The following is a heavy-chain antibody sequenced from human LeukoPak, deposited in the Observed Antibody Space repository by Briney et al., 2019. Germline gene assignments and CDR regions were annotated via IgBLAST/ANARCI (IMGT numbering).Heavy chain of an antibody. CDR1: GFTFSSYE. J-gene: IGHJ6*02. V-gene: IGHV3-48*03. CDR3: ASAGVYCSSTSCHNYYYYGMDV. Sequence: PGGSLRLSCAASGFTFSSYEMNWVRQAPGKGLEWVSYISSSGSTIYYADSVKGRFTISRDNAKNSLYLQMNSLRAEDTAVYYCASAGVYCSSTSCHNYYYYGMDVWGQGTTVTVSS. CDR2: ISSSGSTI. D-gene: IGHD2-2*01.